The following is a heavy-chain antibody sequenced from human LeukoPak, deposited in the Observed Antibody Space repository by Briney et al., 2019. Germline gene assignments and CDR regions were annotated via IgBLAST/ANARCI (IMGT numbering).Heavy chain of an antibody. CDR3: ARLDSSSWYDLLYFDY. D-gene: IGHD6-13*01. V-gene: IGHV3-7*01. CDR1: GFTFSSYR. J-gene: IGHJ4*02. CDR2: IKQDGSEK. Sequence: GGSLRLSCAASGFTFSSYRMSWVRQAPGKGLEWVANIKQDGSEKYYVDSVKGRFTISRDNAKNSLYLQMNSLRAEDTAVYYCARLDSSSWYDLLYFDYWGQGTLVTVSS.